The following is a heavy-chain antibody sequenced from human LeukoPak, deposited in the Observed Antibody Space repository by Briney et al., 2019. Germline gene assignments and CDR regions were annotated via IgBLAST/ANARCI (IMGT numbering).Heavy chain of an antibody. D-gene: IGHD4-17*01. Sequence: PGRSLRLSCAATGFTFSNYGMHWVRQAPGKGLEWVAVIWYDGSNKYYADSVKGRFTISRDNSKNTLYLQMNSLRAEDTAVYYCARDSSTFGDPRPLDYWGQGTLVTVSS. J-gene: IGHJ4*02. CDR1: GFTFSNYG. CDR2: IWYDGSNK. V-gene: IGHV3-33*08. CDR3: ARDSSTFGDPRPLDY.